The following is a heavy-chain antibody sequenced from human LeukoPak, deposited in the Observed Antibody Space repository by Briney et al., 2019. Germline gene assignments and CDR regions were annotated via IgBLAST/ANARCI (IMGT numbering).Heavy chain of an antibody. D-gene: IGHD2-15*01. CDR1: GGSISSYY. CDR3: ASLYCSGGSCYFDY. V-gene: IGHV4-59*01. Sequence: SETLSLTCTVSGGSISSYYWSWIRQPPGKGLERIGYIYYSGSTNYNPSLKSRVTISVDTSKNQFSLKLSSVTAADTAVYYCASLYCSGGSCYFDYWGQGTLVTVSS. J-gene: IGHJ4*02. CDR2: IYYSGST.